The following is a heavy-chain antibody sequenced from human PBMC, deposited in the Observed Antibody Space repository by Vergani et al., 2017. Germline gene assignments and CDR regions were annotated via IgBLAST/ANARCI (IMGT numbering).Heavy chain of an antibody. CDR2: ISSSSSTI. CDR3: AREVTIFGVVINNYFDY. J-gene: IGHJ4*02. V-gene: IGHV3-48*02. CDR1: GFTFSSYS. Sequence: EVQLVESGGGLVQPGGSLRLSCAASGFTFSSYSMNWVRQAPGKGLEWVSYISSSSSTIYYADSVKGRFTISRDNAKNSLYLQMNSLRDEDTAVYYCAREVTIFGVVINNYFDYWGQGTLVTVSS. D-gene: IGHD3-3*01.